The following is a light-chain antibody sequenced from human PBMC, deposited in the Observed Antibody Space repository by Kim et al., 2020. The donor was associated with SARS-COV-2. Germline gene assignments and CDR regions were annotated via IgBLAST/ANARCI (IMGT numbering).Light chain of an antibody. J-gene: IGKJ5*01. V-gene: IGKV3-20*01. CDR3: QQYGSSPRIT. Sequence: PGERAPRSCRASQSVSSRYLAWYQQKPGQAPRLLIYGASSRATGIPDRFSGSGSGTDFTLTISRLEPEDFAVYYCQQYGSSPRITFGQGTRLEIK. CDR1: QSVSSRY. CDR2: GAS.